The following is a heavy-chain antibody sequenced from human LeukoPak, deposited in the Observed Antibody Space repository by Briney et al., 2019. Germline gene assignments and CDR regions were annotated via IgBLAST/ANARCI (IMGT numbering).Heavy chain of an antibody. CDR2: IVVGSGNT. Sequence: SVKVSCKASGFTFTSSAVQWVRQARGQRLVWIGWIVVGSGNTNYAQKFQERVTITRDMSTSTAYMELSSLRSEDTAVYYCAAEYSSSWGFDYWGQGTLVTVSS. V-gene: IGHV1-58*01. J-gene: IGHJ4*02. CDR3: AAEYSSSWGFDY. D-gene: IGHD6-13*01. CDR1: GFTFTSSA.